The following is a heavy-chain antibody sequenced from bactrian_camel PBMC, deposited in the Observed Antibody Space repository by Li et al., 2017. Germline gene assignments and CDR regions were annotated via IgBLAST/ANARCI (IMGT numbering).Heavy chain of an antibody. J-gene: IGHJ4*01. Sequence: HVQLVESGGGSVQTGESLRLACAASENVSKYYMAWFRQAPGKGLEWVCSINSDGTNTYCADSVKGRFTIFIDHVMGTLDLQVNSLEPEDTGTYYCAASERSGICALAEWAFTYWGQGTQVTVS. CDR1: ENVSKYY. D-gene: IGHD2*01. CDR3: AASERSGICALAEWAFTY. CDR2: INSDGTNT. V-gene: IGHV3-2*01.